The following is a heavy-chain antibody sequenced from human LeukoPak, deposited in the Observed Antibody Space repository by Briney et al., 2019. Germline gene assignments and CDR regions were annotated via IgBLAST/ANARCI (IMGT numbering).Heavy chain of an antibody. Sequence: GGSLRLSCAASGFTFSDSAIHWVRQASGKGLVWVSRINSDGSSTSYADSVKGRFTISRDSAKNTLFLQMDSLRADNTAVYYCARAKGCSSTSCYSYYFDYWGQGTLVTVSS. CDR2: INSDGSST. CDR1: GFTFSDSA. CDR3: ARAKGCSSTSCYSYYFDY. J-gene: IGHJ4*02. D-gene: IGHD2-2*01. V-gene: IGHV3-74*01.